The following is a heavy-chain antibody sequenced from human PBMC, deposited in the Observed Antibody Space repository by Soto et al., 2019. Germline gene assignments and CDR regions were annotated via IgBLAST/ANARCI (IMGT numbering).Heavy chain of an antibody. CDR2: ISYDGSNK. D-gene: IGHD3-3*01. CDR1: GFTFSSYA. V-gene: IGHV3-30-3*01. CDR3: ARGGFLCGYYLTVEYYSMDV. J-gene: IGHJ6*02. Sequence: GGSLRLSCAASGFTFSSYAMHWVRQAPGKGLEGVAVISYDGSNKYYADSVKGRFTISRDNSKNTLYLQMNSLRAEDTAVYYCARGGFLCGYYLTVEYYSMDVWGQGTTVTVSS.